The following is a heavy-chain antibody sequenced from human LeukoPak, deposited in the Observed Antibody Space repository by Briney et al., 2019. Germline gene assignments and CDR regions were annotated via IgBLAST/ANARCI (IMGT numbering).Heavy chain of an antibody. CDR2: INHSGST. Sequence: SETLSLTCTVYGGSFSGYYWSWIRQPPGKGLEWIGEINHSGSTNYNPSLKSRVTISVDTSKNQFSLKLSSVTAADTAVYYCASPNPAMVWGGFDYWGQGTLVTVSS. J-gene: IGHJ4*02. V-gene: IGHV4-34*01. D-gene: IGHD5-18*01. CDR3: ASPNPAMVWGGFDY. CDR1: GGSFSGYY.